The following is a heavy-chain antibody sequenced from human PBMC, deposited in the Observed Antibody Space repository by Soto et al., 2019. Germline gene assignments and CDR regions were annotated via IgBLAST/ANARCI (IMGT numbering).Heavy chain of an antibody. Sequence: SVKVSCKASGGTFSSYAISWVRQAPGQGLEWMGGIIPIFGTANYAQKFQGRVTITADESTSTAYMELSSLRSEDTAVYYCARSRFLEWLLYWFDPWGQGTLVTVSS. CDR3: ARSRFLEWLLYWFDP. J-gene: IGHJ5*02. CDR1: GGTFSSYA. CDR2: IIPIFGTA. D-gene: IGHD3-3*01. V-gene: IGHV1-69*13.